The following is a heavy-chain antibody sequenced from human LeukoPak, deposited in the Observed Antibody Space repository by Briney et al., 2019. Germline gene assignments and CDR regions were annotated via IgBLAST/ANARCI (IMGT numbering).Heavy chain of an antibody. Sequence: GGSLRLSCAASGFTFSSYAMHWVRQAPGKGLEWVAVISYDGSTKNYADSVKGRFTISRDNAKTSLYLQMNSLRAEDTAVYYCARDVLAAGATGTFDIWGQGTMVTVSS. CDR2: ISYDGSTK. D-gene: IGHD1-14*01. CDR3: ARDVLAAGATGTFDI. V-gene: IGHV3-30*04. J-gene: IGHJ3*02. CDR1: GFTFSSYA.